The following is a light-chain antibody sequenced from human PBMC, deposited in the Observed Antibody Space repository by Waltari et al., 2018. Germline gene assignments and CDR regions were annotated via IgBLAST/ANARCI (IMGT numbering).Light chain of an antibody. CDR1: SSNIGRNT. CDR3: AAWDDSLNGHWV. Sequence: QSVLTQPPSASGTPGQRVTLSCSGRSSNIGRNTVNWYQQLPGTAPKLLIYSNNQRPSGVPDRFSGSKSGTSASLAISGLQSEDEADYYCAAWDDSLNGHWVFGGGTKLTVL. CDR2: SNN. V-gene: IGLV1-44*01. J-gene: IGLJ3*02.